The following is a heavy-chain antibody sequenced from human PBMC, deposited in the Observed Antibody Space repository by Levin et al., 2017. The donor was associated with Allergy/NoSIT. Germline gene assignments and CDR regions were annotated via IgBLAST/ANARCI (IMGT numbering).Heavy chain of an antibody. V-gene: IGHV3-30*18. Sequence: GESLKISCAASGFTFSSYGMHWVRQAPGKGLGGVAVISYDGSNKYYADSVKGRFTISRDNSKNTLYLQMNSLRAEDTAVYYCAKSSVGWFEEYFQHWGQGTLVTVSS. CDR2: ISYDGSNK. J-gene: IGHJ1*01. CDR3: AKSSVGWFEEYFQH. CDR1: GFTFSSYG. D-gene: IGHD3/OR15-3a*01.